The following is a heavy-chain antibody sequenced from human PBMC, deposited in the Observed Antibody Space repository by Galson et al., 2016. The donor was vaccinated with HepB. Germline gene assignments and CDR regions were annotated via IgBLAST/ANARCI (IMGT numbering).Heavy chain of an antibody. J-gene: IGHJ5*02. CDR3: ARDRTLYISGVCDP. Sequence: SLRLSCAASGFTFSSQSMNWVRQAPGKGLEWVASIDSNSTYIHYADSVRGRFTVSRDNAKNSLFLQMNSLRADDTAVYYCARDRTLYISGVCDPWGQGKLVTVSS. CDR2: IDSNSTYI. CDR1: GFTFSSQS. D-gene: IGHD3-10*01. V-gene: IGHV3-21*01.